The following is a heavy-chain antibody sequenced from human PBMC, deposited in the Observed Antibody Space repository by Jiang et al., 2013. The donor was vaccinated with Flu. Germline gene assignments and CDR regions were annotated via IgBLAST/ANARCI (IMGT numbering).Heavy chain of an antibody. D-gene: IGHD2-2*01. V-gene: IGHV1-46*01. CDR2: INPDGGIT. CDR3: ARRAGCSGSSCNLLD. J-gene: IGHJ4*02. Sequence: KKPGSSVKVSCTASGYTFTSYLIHWVRQAPGQGLEWMGIINPDGGITTYAPKFQGRVIMTRDTSASTVYMELSSLRSEDTAVYFCARRAGCSGSSCNLLDWGQGTLVTVSS. CDR1: GYTFTSYL.